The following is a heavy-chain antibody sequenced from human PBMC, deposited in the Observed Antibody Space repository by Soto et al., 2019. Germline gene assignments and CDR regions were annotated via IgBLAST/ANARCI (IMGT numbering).Heavy chain of an antibody. V-gene: IGHV3-11*01. D-gene: IGHD6-13*01. CDR3: ARGSVARAAAGRLDY. CDR1: GFIISDYY. J-gene: IGHJ4*02. Sequence: GGSLRLSCAAPGFIISDYYMNWIRQAPGKGLEWVSYISSSGKTIYYADSVKGRFTISRDNAKNSLYLQMNSLRAEDTAVYYCARGSVARAAAGRLDYWGQGTLVTVSS. CDR2: ISSSGKTI.